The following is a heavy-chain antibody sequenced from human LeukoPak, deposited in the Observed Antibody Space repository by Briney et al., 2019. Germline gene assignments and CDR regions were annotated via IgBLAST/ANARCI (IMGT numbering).Heavy chain of an antibody. Sequence: PGRSLRLSCAASGFTFSSYAMHWVRQAPGKGLEWVAVISYDGSNKYYADSVKGRFTISKDNSKNTLYLQMNSLRAEDTAVYYCARDLDDILTRAYYYYYGMDVWGKGTTVTVSS. CDR1: GFTFSSYA. V-gene: IGHV3-30*04. J-gene: IGHJ6*04. D-gene: IGHD3-9*01. CDR2: ISYDGSNK. CDR3: ARDLDDILTRAYYYYYGMDV.